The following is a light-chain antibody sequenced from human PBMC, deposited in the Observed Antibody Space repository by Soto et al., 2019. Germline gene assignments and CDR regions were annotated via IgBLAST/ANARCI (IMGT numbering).Light chain of an antibody. CDR3: SSYAGSNKV. Sequence: QSVLTQPPSPSGSPGQSVTISGTGTSRDVGGYNYVSWYQQHPGKAPKLMIYEVSKRPSGVPDRFSGSKSGNTASLTVSGLQAEDEADYYCSSYAGSNKVFGTGTKVTVL. CDR2: EVS. CDR1: SRDVGGYNY. V-gene: IGLV2-8*01. J-gene: IGLJ1*01.